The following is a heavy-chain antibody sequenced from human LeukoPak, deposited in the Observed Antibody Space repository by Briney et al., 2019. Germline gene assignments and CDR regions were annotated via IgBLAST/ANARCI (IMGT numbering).Heavy chain of an antibody. J-gene: IGHJ5*02. Sequence: ASVKVSCTVSGYTLTDLSMHWVRQAPGKGLEWMGGFDPEEGEIIYAQKFQGRVTMTEDTSTDTAYMELSSLRSEDTAVYYCTTDLEDSSARGWFGPWGQGTLLTVSS. CDR1: GYTLTDLS. D-gene: IGHD3-22*01. CDR2: FDPEEGEI. V-gene: IGHV1-24*01. CDR3: TTDLEDSSARGWFGP.